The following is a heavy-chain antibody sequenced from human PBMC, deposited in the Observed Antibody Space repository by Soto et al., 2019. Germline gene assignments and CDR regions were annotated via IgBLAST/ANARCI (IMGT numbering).Heavy chain of an antibody. CDR3: ARVGTTVTAPTPPGPFDY. J-gene: IGHJ4*02. V-gene: IGHV3-53*01. Sequence: GESLKSSCEVSGFTVSSNYISWVRQAPGKGLEWVSVIYSSGSAFYADSVKGRFTISRENSENTVYLQMNNLRADDTAVYYCARVGTTVTAPTPPGPFDYWGQGTLVTVSS. CDR1: GFTVSSNY. CDR2: IYSSGSA. D-gene: IGHD4-17*01.